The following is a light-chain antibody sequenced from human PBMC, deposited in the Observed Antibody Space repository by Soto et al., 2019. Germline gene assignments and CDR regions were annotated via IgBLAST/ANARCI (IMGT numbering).Light chain of an antibody. Sequence: SYELTQPPSVSVAPGKTASVACGGSNIGSKSVHGYQKKSGQAPVLVMYYDSDRPSGIPERFSGSNSGNTATLTISRVEAGDEADYYCQVWDISSGHVVFGGGTKLTV. J-gene: IGLJ3*02. CDR3: QVWDISSGHVV. V-gene: IGLV3-21*01. CDR1: NIGSKS. CDR2: YDS.